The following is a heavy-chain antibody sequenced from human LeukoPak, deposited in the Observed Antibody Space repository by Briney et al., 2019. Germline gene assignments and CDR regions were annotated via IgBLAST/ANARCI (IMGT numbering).Heavy chain of an antibody. CDR1: GGSISSGSYY. CDR3: ARGTPRVVVAATYGMDV. CDR2: IYTSGST. J-gene: IGHJ6*02. V-gene: IGHV4-61*02. Sequence: SETLSLTCTVSGGSISSGSYYWSWIRQPAGKGLEWIGRIYTSGSTNYNPSLKSRVTISVDTSKNQFSLKLSSVTAADTAVYYCARGTPRVVVAATYGMDVRGQGTTVTVSS. D-gene: IGHD2-15*01.